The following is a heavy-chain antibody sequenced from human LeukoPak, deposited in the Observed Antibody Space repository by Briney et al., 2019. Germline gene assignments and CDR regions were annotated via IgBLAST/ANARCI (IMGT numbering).Heavy chain of an antibody. CDR3: ARDRGEEWELLTGFDY. J-gene: IGHJ4*02. CDR2: ISSSGSTI. V-gene: IGHV3-11*04. CDR1: GFTFSDYY. Sequence: GGSLRLSCAASGFTFSDYYMSWIRQAPGKGLEWVSYISSSGSTIYYADSVKGRFTISRDNAKNSLYLQMNSLRAEDTAVYYCARDRGEEWELLTGFDYWGQGTLVTVSS. D-gene: IGHD1-26*01.